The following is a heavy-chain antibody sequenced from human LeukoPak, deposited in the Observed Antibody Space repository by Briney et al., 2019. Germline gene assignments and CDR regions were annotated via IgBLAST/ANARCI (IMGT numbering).Heavy chain of an antibody. CDR2: IIPIFGTA. CDR3: ARGYGSGSYLTYYYYYGMDV. J-gene: IGHJ6*02. CDR1: GGTSSSYA. D-gene: IGHD3-10*01. Sequence: SVKVSCKASGGTSSSYAISWVRQAPGQGLEWMGGIIPIFGTANYAQKFQGRVTITADESTSTAYMELSSLRSEDTAVYYCARGYGSGSYLTYYYYYGMDVWGQGTTVTVSS. V-gene: IGHV1-69*01.